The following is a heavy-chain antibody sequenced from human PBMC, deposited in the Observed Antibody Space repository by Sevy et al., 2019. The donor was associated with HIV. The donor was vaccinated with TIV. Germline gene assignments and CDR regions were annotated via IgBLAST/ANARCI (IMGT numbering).Heavy chain of an antibody. V-gene: IGHV3-11*01. CDR3: ARDLGTGYFDF. CDR1: GFTFSHYY. D-gene: IGHD1-26*01. CDR2: IGGSKYEI. J-gene: IGHJ4*02. Sequence: GGSLRLSCAASGFTFSHYYMSWIRQAPGKGLEWISYIGGSKYEIYYADSVKGRFTISRDDAKNSLYLQMNSLRPEDSAVYFCARDLGTGYFDFWGQGTLVTVSS.